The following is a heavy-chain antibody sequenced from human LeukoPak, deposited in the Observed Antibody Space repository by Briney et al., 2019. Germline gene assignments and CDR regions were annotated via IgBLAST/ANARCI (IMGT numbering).Heavy chain of an antibody. CDR3: ARILEWLFYVDY. Sequence: KSSETPSLTCTVSGGSISSSSYYWGWIRQPPGKGLEWIGSIYYSGSTYYNPSLKSRVTISVDTSKNQFSLKLSSVTAADTAVYYCARILEWLFYVDYWGQGTLVTVSS. CDR2: IYYSGST. J-gene: IGHJ4*02. D-gene: IGHD3-3*01. CDR1: GGSISSSSYY. V-gene: IGHV4-39*01.